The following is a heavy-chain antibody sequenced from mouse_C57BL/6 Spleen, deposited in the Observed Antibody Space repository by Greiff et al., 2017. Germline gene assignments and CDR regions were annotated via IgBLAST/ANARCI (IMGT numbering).Heavy chain of an antibody. V-gene: IGHV2-5*01. D-gene: IGHD2-4*01. Sequence: VMLVESGPGLVQPSQSLSITCTVSGFSLTSYGVHWVRQSPGKGLEWLGVIWSGGSTDYNAAFMSRLSITKDNSKSQVFFKMNSLQADDTAIYYCAKNYYYYDYYAMDYWGQGTSVTVSS. J-gene: IGHJ4*01. CDR3: AKNYYYYDYYAMDY. CDR1: GFSLTSYG. CDR2: IWSGGST.